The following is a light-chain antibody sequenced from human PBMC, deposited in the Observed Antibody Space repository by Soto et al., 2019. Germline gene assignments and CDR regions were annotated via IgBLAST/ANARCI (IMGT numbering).Light chain of an antibody. CDR2: GAS. Sequence: EVVMTQSPATLSVSPGERAILSCRASQSVSTYVAWYQVKPGQAPRLLIYGASTRATGCPARSSGSGSGTEFTLTISSLQSEDFAVYYCQQYNNWPSWTFGQGTKVDIK. CDR3: QQYNNWPSWT. V-gene: IGKV3-15*01. CDR1: QSVSTY. J-gene: IGKJ1*01.